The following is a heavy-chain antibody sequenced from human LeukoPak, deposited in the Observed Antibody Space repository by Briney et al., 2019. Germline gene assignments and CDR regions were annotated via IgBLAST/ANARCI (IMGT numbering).Heavy chain of an antibody. CDR1: GGSFSGYY. V-gene: IGHV4-34*01. J-gene: IGHJ4*02. CDR3: AGLRYYYDSSGYSWSDY. D-gene: IGHD3-22*01. CDR2: INHSGST. Sequence: SETLSLTCAVYGGSFSGYYWSWIRQPPGKGLEWIGEINHSGSTNYNPSLKSRVTISVDTSKNQFSLKLSSVTAADTAVYYCAGLRYYYDSSGYSWSDYWGQGTLVTVSS.